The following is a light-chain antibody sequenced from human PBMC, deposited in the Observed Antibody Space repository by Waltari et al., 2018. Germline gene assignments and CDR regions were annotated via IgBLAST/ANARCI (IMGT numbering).Light chain of an antibody. Sequence: QSALTQPPSASGSPGQSVTISCTGTSSDVGNYNFVSWYQQHPGKAPTLMIYEVNKRPSGVPDRFSGSKSGNTASLTVSGLQTEDEADYYCSSSAGSNTLVFGGGTKLTVL. CDR1: SSDVGNYNF. CDR2: EVN. V-gene: IGLV2-8*01. J-gene: IGLJ2*01. CDR3: SSSAGSNTLV.